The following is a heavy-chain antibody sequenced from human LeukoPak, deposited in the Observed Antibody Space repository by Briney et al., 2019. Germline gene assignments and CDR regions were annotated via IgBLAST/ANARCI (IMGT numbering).Heavy chain of an antibody. CDR1: GFTFSNYG. V-gene: IGHV3-33*01. D-gene: IGHD4-17*01. CDR3: ARGGYGDYGYGIDV. Sequence: GGSLRLSCAASGFTFSNYGMHWVRQAPGKGLEWVAVIWYDGSNKYYADYVKGRFTISRDKSKNTLYLLMNSVRAEDTAVYHCARGGYGDYGYGIDVWGQGTMVTVSS. CDR2: IWYDGSNK. J-gene: IGHJ6*02.